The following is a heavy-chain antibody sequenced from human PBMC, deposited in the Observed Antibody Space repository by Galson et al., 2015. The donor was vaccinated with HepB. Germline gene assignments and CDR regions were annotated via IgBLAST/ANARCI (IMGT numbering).Heavy chain of an antibody. CDR1: GFTFSSYW. J-gene: IGHJ4*02. CDR3: AKVMVAAAYFDS. V-gene: IGHV3-74*01. CDR2: INSDGSST. D-gene: IGHD2-15*01. Sequence: SLRLSCAASGFTFSSYWMYWVRQAPGKGLVWVSHINSDGSSTSYADSVKGRFTISRDNAKNTLYLQMNSLRAEDTAVYYCAKVMVAAAYFDSWGQGTLVTVSS.